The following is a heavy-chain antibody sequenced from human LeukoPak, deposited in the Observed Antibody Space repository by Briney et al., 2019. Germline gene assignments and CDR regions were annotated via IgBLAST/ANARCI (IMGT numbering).Heavy chain of an antibody. V-gene: IGHV3-30*18. J-gene: IGHJ4*02. Sequence: PGRSLRLSCAASGFTFSSYGMHCVRQAPGKGLEWVAVISYDGSNQYYAVSVKGRFTISRDNSKNTLYLQMNSLRPDDTAVYFCAKGSHYYDSGGYYIEYWGRGTLVAVSS. D-gene: IGHD3-22*01. CDR2: ISYDGSNQ. CDR1: GFTFSSYG. CDR3: AKGSHYYDSGGYYIEY.